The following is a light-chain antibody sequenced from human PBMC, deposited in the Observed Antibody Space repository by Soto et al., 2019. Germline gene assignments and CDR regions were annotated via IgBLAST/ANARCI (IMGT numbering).Light chain of an antibody. CDR1: RIIGHNY. J-gene: IGKJ1*01. V-gene: IGKV3-20*01. Sequence: DNVMTQSPDTLSVSPGDRATLSCRASRIIGHNYLAWYQQKRGQPPRLLIYATSTRATGIPDRFSGSGSVTNFTLTISRLAPEDFAVYYCQKCGISPWTFGQGTKVEIK. CDR3: QKCGISPWT. CDR2: ATS.